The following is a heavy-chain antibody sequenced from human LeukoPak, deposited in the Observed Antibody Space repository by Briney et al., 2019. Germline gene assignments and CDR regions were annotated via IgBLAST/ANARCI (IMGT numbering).Heavy chain of an antibody. Sequence: ASVKVSCKASGYTFTGYYMHWVRQAPGQGLERMGWINPNSGGTNYAQKFQGRLTMTSDPSISTAYMQLSRLRSDDTAVYYCARGITKGGYWYYYYMDVWGKGTTVTIPS. CDR1: GYTFTGYY. CDR3: ARGITKGGYWYYYYMDV. V-gene: IGHV1-2*02. D-gene: IGHD1-20*01. J-gene: IGHJ6*03. CDR2: INPNSGGT.